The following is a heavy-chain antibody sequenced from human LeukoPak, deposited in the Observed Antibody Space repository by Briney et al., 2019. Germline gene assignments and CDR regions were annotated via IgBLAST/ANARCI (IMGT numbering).Heavy chain of an antibody. CDR3: AKDCSSTSCLDDY. CDR1: GFTFSSYG. J-gene: IGHJ4*02. CDR2: IRYDGSNK. V-gene: IGHV3-30*02. D-gene: IGHD2-2*01. Sequence: GGSLRLSCAASGFTFSSYGMHWVRQAPGKGLEWVAFIRYDGSNKYYADSVKGRFTISRDNSKNTLYLQMNSLRAEDTAVYYCAKDCSSTSCLDDYWGQGPLVTVSS.